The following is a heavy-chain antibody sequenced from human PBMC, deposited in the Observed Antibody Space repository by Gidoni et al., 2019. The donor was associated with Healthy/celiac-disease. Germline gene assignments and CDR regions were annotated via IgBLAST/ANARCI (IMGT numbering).Heavy chain of an antibody. D-gene: IGHD3-10*01. V-gene: IGHV4-34*01. CDR3: ARGRGSGSYEY. CDR2: INHSGST. CDR1: GGSFSGYY. Sequence: QVQLQQWGAGLLKPSETLSLTCAVYGGSFSGYYWRCLRQPPGKGLDWIGEINHSGSTNYHPSLKSRVTISVDTSKNQFSLKLSSVTAADTAVYYCARGRGSGSYEYWGQGTLVTVSS. J-gene: IGHJ4*02.